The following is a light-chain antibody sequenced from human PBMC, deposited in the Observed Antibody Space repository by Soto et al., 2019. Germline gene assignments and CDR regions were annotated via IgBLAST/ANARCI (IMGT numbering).Light chain of an antibody. CDR1: QSVGST. CDR3: QQFSVWHRT. J-gene: IGKJ1*01. Sequence: EIVMTHSPATLSASPGERATLSCRASQSVGSTLAWYQQKPGQAPRLLIYGASTRATGIPARFSGSGSGTEFALTISGLQSEDFAVYYCQQFSVWHRTFGQGTK. V-gene: IGKV3-15*01. CDR2: GAS.